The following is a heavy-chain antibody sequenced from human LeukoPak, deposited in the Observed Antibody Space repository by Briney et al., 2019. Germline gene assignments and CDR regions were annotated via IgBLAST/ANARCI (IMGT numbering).Heavy chain of an antibody. J-gene: IGHJ6*03. D-gene: IGHD2-2*01. CDR2: IYYSGST. Sequence: PETLSLTCTVSGGSISSYYWSWIRQPPGKGLEWIGYIYYSGSTYYNPSLKSRVTISVDTSKNQFSLNLSSVTVADTAVYYCATFRYCSSTSSRFCYYYMDVWGKGTTVTISS. CDR1: GGSISSYY. CDR3: ATFRYCSSTSSRFCYYYMDV. V-gene: IGHV4-59*04.